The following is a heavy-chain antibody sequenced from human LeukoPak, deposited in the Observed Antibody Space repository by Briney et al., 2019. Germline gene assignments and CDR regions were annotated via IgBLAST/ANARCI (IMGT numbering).Heavy chain of an antibody. D-gene: IGHD2-21*01. V-gene: IGHV3-7*01. CDR3: ARGPARGNCFDY. J-gene: IGHJ4*02. Sequence: PGGSLRLSCAASGFTFSSYWMSWVRQAPGKGLEWVASIKQDGSEKYYVDSEKGRFTISRDNAKNSLYLQMNSLRAEDTAVYYCARGPARGNCFDYWGQGILVTVSS. CDR2: IKQDGSEK. CDR1: GFTFSSYW.